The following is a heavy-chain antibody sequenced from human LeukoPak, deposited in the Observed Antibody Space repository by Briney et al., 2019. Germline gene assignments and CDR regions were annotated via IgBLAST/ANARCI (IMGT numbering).Heavy chain of an antibody. V-gene: IGHV3-21*01. CDR2: ISSSNNYI. J-gene: IGHJ4*02. CDR1: GFTFSNYN. Sequence: GGSLRLSCAASGFTFSNYNMNWVRQAPGKGLEWVSSISSSNNYIYYADSVKGRFTVSRDNAKNSLYLQMNSLRAEDTAVYYCARRSPNYYFDYWGQGTPVTVSS. CDR3: ARRSPNYYFDY.